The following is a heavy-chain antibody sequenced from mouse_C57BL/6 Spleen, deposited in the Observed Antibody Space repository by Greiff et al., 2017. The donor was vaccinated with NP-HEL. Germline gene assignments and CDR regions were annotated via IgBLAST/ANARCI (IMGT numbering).Heavy chain of an antibody. J-gene: IGHJ4*01. Sequence: QVQLQQSGAEVARPGASVKLSCKASGYTFTSYGISWVKQRTGQGLEWIGEIYPRSGNTYYNEKFKGKATLTADKSSSTAYMELRSLTSEDSAVYFCAGDGPFYAMDYWGQGTSVTVSS. CDR3: AGDGPFYAMDY. CDR1: GYTFTSYG. V-gene: IGHV1-81*01. CDR2: IYPRSGNT. D-gene: IGHD2-3*01.